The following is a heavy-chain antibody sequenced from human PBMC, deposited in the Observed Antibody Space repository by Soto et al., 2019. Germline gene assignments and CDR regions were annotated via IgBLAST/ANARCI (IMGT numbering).Heavy chain of an antibody. CDR2: ISSSSSTI. CDR3: ARDLGSWYEGVYYYGMDV. V-gene: IGHV3-48*02. D-gene: IGHD6-13*01. Sequence: EVQLVESGGGLVQPGGSLRLSCAASGFTFSSYSMNWVRQAPGKGLEWVSYISSSSSTIYYADSVKGRFTISRDNAKNSLYLQMNSLRHEETAVYDCARDLGSWYEGVYYYGMDVWGQGTTVTVSS. CDR1: GFTFSSYS. J-gene: IGHJ6*02.